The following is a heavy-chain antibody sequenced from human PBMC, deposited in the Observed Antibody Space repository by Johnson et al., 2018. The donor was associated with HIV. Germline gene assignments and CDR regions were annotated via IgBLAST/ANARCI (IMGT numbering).Heavy chain of an antibody. CDR1: GFTFDDYA. CDR2: ISWNSGSI. D-gene: IGHD3-3*01. J-gene: IGHJ3*02. CDR3: AGETGFAIFGVVKLNAFDI. Sequence: VLLVESGGGLVKPGGSLRLSCAASGFTFDDYAMHWVRQAPGKGLEWVSGISWNSGSIGYADSVKGRFTISRDNAKNSLYLQMNSLRAEDTALYYCAGETGFAIFGVVKLNAFDIWGQGTMVTVSS. V-gene: IGHV3-9*01.